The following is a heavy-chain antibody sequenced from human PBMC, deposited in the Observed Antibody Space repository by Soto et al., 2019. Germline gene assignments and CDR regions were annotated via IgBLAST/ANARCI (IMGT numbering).Heavy chain of an antibody. D-gene: IGHD5-18*01. CDR1: GGSFSGYY. CDR2: INHSGST. Sequence: SETLSLTCAVYGGSFSGYYWSWIRQPPGKGLEWIGEINHSGSTNYNPSLKSRVTISVDTSKNQFSLKLSSVTAADTAVYYCASAVDTAMVTTDYWGQGTLVTISS. V-gene: IGHV4-34*01. CDR3: ASAVDTAMVTTDY. J-gene: IGHJ4*02.